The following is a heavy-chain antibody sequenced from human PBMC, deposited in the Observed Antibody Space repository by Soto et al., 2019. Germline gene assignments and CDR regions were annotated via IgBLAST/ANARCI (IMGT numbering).Heavy chain of an antibody. CDR1: GGSFSGYY. V-gene: IGHV4-34*01. CDR3: ARYTLFMVWNAFDI. J-gene: IGHJ3*02. D-gene: IGHD3-10*01. Sequence: ASETLSLTCAVYGGSFSGYYWSWIRQPPGKGLEWIGEINHSGSTNYNPSLKSRVTISVDTSKNQFSLKLSSVTAADTAVYYCARYTLFMVWNAFDIWGQGXMVTV. CDR2: INHSGST.